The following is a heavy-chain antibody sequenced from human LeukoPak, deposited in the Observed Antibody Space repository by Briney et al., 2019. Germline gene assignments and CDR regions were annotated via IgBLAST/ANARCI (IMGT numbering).Heavy chain of an antibody. D-gene: IGHD1-7*01. CDR2: IKSETSGGTT. J-gene: IGHJ3*01. Sequence: PGGSLRLSCAASGLTFSNDWMNWVRQAPGKGLEWVGRIKSETSGGTTEYAAPVKGRFIVSRDDSKNTLFLQMNSLKIEDTAVYYCTTGNYGAFEFWGQGTMVTVSS. CDR3: TTGNYGAFEF. V-gene: IGHV3-15*07. CDR1: GLTFSNDW.